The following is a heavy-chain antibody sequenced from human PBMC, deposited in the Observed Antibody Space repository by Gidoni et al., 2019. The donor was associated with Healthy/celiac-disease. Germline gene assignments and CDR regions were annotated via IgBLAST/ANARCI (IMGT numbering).Heavy chain of an antibody. J-gene: IGHJ4*02. CDR3: ARVGGRFGDAMGYYFDY. CDR1: GGSISSGGYY. CDR2: IYYSGST. Sequence: QVQLQESGPGLVKPSQTLSLTCTVSGGSISSGGYYWSWIRQHPGEGLEWIGYIYYSGSTYYNPSLKSRVTISVDTSKNQFSLKLSSVTAADTAVYYCARVGGRFGDAMGYYFDYWGQGTLVTVSS. V-gene: IGHV4-31*03. D-gene: IGHD3-10*01.